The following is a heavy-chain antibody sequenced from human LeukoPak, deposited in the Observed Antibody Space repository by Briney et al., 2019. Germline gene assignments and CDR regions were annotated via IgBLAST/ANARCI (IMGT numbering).Heavy chain of an antibody. D-gene: IGHD1/OR15-1a*01. CDR3: ARVEEVTGTFDY. J-gene: IGHJ4*02. CDR2: IYYSGRK. CDR1: GGSISSYY. Sequence: PSETLSLTCTVSGGSISSYYWSWIRQPPGKGLEWIGYIYYSGRKNYNPSLKSRFTISVNTSKNQLSLKLSSVTAAATAVYYLARVEEVTGTFDYWGQGTLVTVSS. V-gene: IGHV4-59*01.